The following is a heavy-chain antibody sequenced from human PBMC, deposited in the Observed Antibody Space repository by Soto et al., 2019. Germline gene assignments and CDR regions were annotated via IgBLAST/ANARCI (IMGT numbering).Heavy chain of an antibody. Sequence: SVNVSCKSSGGTFRSYSISWVRQAPGQGLEWMGGIIPIFGTANYAQKFQGRVTITADESTSTAYMELSSLRSEDTAVYYCARMGATTTWGQGTLVTVSS. V-gene: IGHV1-69*13. CDR2: IIPIFGTA. J-gene: IGHJ5*02. CDR3: ARMGATTT. D-gene: IGHD5-12*01. CDR1: GGTFRSYS.